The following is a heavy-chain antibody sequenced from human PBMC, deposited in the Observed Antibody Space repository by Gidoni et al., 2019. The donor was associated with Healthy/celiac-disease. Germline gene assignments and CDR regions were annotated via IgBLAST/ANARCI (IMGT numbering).Heavy chain of an antibody. J-gene: IGHJ4*02. CDR1: GGSISSGSYY. CDR3: ARGGGIGYCSGGSCPHPFDY. V-gene: IGHV4-61*02. D-gene: IGHD2-15*01. Sequence: QVQLQESGPGLVKPSQTLSLTCTVSGGSISSGSYYWSWIRQPAGKGLEWIGRIYTSGSTNYNPSLKSRVTISVDTSKNQFSLKLSSVTAADTAVYYCARGGGIGYCSGGSCPHPFDYWGQGTLVTVSS. CDR2: IYTSGST.